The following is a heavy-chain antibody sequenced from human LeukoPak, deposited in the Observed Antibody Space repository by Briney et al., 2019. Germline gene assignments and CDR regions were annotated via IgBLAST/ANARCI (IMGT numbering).Heavy chain of an antibody. V-gene: IGHV4-39*01. CDR1: GGSISSSSYY. CDR2: IYYSGST. D-gene: IGHD3-10*01. J-gene: IGHJ4*02. CDR3: ARQITDYYGSGSYSD. Sequence: SETPSLTCTVSGGSISSSSYYWGWIRQPPGKGLEWIGSIYYSGSTYYNPSLKSRVTISVDTSKNQFSLKLSSVTAADTAVYYCARQITDYYGSGSYSDWGQGTLVTVSS.